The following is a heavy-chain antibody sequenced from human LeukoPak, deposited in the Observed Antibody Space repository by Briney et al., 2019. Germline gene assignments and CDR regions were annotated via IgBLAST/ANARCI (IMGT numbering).Heavy chain of an antibody. J-gene: IGHJ4*02. CDR1: GGSISSYY. Sequence: SETLSLTCTVSGGSISSYYWSWIRQPPGKGLEWIGYIYYSGSTNYNPSLKSRVTISVDTSKNQSSLKLSSVTAADTAVYYCARLSSGWYVVDYWGQGTLVTVSS. CDR2: IYYSGST. D-gene: IGHD6-19*01. V-gene: IGHV4-59*08. CDR3: ARLSSGWYVVDY.